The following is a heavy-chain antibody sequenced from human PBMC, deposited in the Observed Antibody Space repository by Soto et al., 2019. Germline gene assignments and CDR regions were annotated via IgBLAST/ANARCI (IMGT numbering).Heavy chain of an antibody. J-gene: IGHJ4*02. V-gene: IGHV4-34*01. CDR1: GGSFSCYY. Sequence: SETLSLTCAVYGGSFSCYYWSWIRQPPGKGLEWIGEINHSGSTNYNPSLKSRVTISVDTSKNQFSLKLSSVTAADTAVYYCASTGNRGYSYGSSDYWGQGTLVTSPQ. CDR3: ASTGNRGYSYGSSDY. CDR2: INHSGST. D-gene: IGHD5-18*01.